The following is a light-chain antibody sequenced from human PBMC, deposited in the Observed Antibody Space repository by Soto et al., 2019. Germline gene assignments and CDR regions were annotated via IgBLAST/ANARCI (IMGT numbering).Light chain of an antibody. CDR2: LGS. J-gene: IGKJ5*01. V-gene: IGKV2-28*01. CDR3: QQYGSSPIT. CDR1: QSLLHSNGYNY. Sequence: DIVMTQSPLSLPVTPGEPASISCRSIQSLLHSNGYNYLDWYLQKPGQSPQLLIYLGSNRSSGVPDRFSGSGSATDFTLTISRLEPEDFALYYCQQYGSSPITFGQGTRLEI.